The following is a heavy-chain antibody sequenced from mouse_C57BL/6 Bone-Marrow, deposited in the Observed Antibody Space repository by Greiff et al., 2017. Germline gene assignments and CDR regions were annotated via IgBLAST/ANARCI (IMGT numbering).Heavy chain of an antibody. CDR3: ARRGVWLGFAY. CDR1: GFTFSSYG. J-gene: IGHJ3*01. V-gene: IGHV5-6*03. CDR2: ISSGGSYT. Sequence: EVQVVESGEGLVKPGGSLKLSCAASGFTFSSYGMSWVRQTPDKRLEWVATISSGGSYTYYPDSVKGRFTISRDNAKNTLYLQMSSLKSEDTAMYYCARRGVWLGFAYWGQGTLVTVSA. D-gene: IGHD2-10*02.